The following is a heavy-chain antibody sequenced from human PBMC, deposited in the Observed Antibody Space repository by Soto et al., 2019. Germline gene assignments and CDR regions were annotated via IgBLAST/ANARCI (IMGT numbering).Heavy chain of an antibody. D-gene: IGHD6-13*01. CDR3: ARSQQQLGDGMDV. V-gene: IGHV1-3*01. CDR2: INAGNGNT. J-gene: IGHJ6*02. Sequence: QVQLVQSGAEVKKPGASVKVSCKASGYTFTSYAMHWVRQAPGQRLEWMGWINAGNGNTKYSPKFQGRVTITRDTSASTAYMELSSLRSDDTAVDYCARSQQQLGDGMDVWGRGSTVTDSS. CDR1: GYTFTSYA.